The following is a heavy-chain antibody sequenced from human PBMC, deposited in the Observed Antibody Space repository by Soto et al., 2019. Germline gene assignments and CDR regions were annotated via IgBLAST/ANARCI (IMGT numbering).Heavy chain of an antibody. D-gene: IGHD4-17*01. V-gene: IGHV1-8*01. J-gene: IGHJ6*02. CDR3: ASKMTTVPFYSYYYGMDV. CDR2: MNPNSGNT. CDR1: GYTFTSYD. Sequence: ASVKVSCKASGYTFTSYDINWVRQATGQGLEWMGWMNPNSGNTGYAQKFQGRVTMTRNTSISTAYMELSSLRSEDTAVYYCASKMTTVPFYSYYYGMDVWGQETTVTVSS.